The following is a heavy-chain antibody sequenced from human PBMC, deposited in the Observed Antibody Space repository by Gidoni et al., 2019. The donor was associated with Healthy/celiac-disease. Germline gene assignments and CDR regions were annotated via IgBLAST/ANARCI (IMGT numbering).Heavy chain of an antibody. CDR2: ISWNSGSI. CDR1: GFTFDDYA. CDR3: AKDSHIRCSGGSCYFNWFDP. V-gene: IGHV3-9*01. J-gene: IGHJ5*02. Sequence: EVQLVESGGGLVQPGRSLRLSCAASGFTFDDYAMHWVRQAPGKGLEWVSGISWNSGSIGYADSVKGRFTISRDNAKNSLYLQMNSLRAEDTALYYCAKDSHIRCSGGSCYFNWFDPWGQGTLVTVSS. D-gene: IGHD2-15*01.